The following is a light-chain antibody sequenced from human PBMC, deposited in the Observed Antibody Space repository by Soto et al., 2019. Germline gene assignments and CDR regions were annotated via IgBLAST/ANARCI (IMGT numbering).Light chain of an antibody. CDR3: QQYSSSPLT. V-gene: IGKV3-20*01. J-gene: IGKJ4*01. CDR2: GAS. CDR1: QSVSLTA. Sequence: EIVLTQSPGTLSLSPGERATLSCSASQSVSLTALAWYQHKPGQAPRLLIYGASFRATGIPHRFSGSGAGTDFTLTISSLESEDAAVYYCQQYSSSPLTFGGATKVDIK.